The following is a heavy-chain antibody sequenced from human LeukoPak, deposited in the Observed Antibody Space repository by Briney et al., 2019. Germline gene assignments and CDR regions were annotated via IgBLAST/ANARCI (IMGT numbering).Heavy chain of an antibody. V-gene: IGHV3-48*01. CDR1: GFTFSSYS. J-gene: IGHJ4*02. CDR2: ISSSSSTI. D-gene: IGHD4-11*01. CDR3: ARDQGYDSNYYFGY. Sequence: PGGSLRLSCAASGFTFSSYSMNWVRQAPGKGLEWVSYISSSSSTIYYADSVKGRFTISRDNAKNSLYLQMNSLRAEDTAVYYCARDQGYDSNYYFGYWGQGTLVTVSS.